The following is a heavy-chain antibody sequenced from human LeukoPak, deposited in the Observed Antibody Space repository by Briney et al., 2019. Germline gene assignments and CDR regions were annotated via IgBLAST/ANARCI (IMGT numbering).Heavy chain of an antibody. CDR3: ASVRGVGNIYDRYYFDY. CDR2: ISSSGSTR. V-gene: IGHV3-48*03. D-gene: IGHD3-10*02. CDR1: GFTFSSYE. J-gene: IGHJ4*02. Sequence: QPGGSLRLSCAASGFTFSSYEMNWVRQAPGKGLEWVSYISSSGSTRYYTDSVKGRFIISRDNAKNSLYLQMDSLRAEDTAVYYCASVRGVGNIYDRYYFDYWGQGALVTVSS.